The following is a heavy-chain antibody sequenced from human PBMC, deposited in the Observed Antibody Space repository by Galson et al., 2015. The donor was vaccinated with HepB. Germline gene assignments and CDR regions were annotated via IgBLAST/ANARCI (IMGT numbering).Heavy chain of an antibody. J-gene: IGHJ4*02. CDR2: ISWNSGSI. D-gene: IGHD6-19*01. Sequence: SLRLSCAASGFTFDDYAMHWVRQAPGKGLEWVSGISWNSGSIGYADSVKGRFTISRDNAKNSLYLQMNSLRAEDTALYYCAKGYGSGWYGEVDYWGQGTLVTVSS. V-gene: IGHV3-9*01. CDR1: GFTFDDYA. CDR3: AKGYGSGWYGEVDY.